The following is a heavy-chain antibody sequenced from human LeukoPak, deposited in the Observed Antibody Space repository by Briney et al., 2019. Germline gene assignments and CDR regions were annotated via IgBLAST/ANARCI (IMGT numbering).Heavy chain of an antibody. CDR2: IYSGGST. D-gene: IGHD3-10*01. J-gene: IGHJ4*02. CDR1: GFTVSSNY. Sequence: GGSLRLSCAASGFTVSSNYMSWVRQAPGKGLEWVSVIYSGGSTYYADSVKGRFTISRDNSKNTLYLQMNSLRAEDTAVYYCAAPAPTYYYGSGLSWGYWGQGTLVTVSS. V-gene: IGHV3-53*01. CDR3: AAPAPTYYYGSGLSWGY.